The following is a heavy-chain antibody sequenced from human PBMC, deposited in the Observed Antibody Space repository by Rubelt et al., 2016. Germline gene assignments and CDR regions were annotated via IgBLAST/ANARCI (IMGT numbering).Heavy chain of an antibody. CDR2: IYFSGST. J-gene: IGHJ4*02. V-gene: IGHV4-59*08. Sequence: QVQLQESGPGLAKPSETLSLTCTVSGGSINSYYWSWIRQPPGKGLECIGYIYFSGSTNYNPSLESRVTISVDTSKNQFSLKLGSGTAEEPAVNYCAGLSSSSGVGYWGQGILVTVAS. CDR3: AGLSSSSGVGY. D-gene: IGHD6-6*01. CDR1: GGSINSYY.